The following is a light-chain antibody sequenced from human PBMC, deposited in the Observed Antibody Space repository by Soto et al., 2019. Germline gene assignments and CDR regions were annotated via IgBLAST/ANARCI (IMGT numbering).Light chain of an antibody. CDR2: SAS. V-gene: IGKV1-27*01. CDR3: QQYFDSPYT. J-gene: IGKJ2*01. CDR1: QGISNY. Sequence: DLPMTQSPSSLSASVGDRVTVTCRASQGISNYLACYQRKPGKVPDLLISSASTLQSGAPSRFSVSASGTDFTPTISSLRPEDVAAYYCQQYFDSPYTFGQGTKLEI.